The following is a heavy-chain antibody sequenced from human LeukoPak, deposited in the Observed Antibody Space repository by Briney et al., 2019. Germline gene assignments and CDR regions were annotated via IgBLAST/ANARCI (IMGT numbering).Heavy chain of an antibody. CDR1: GYTLTELS. V-gene: IGHV1-24*01. D-gene: IGHD6-13*01. CDR3: ARDARGAAAADDAFDL. J-gene: IGHJ3*01. Sequence: ASVKVSCKVSGYTLTELSMHWVRQAPGKGLEWMGGFDPEDGETIYAQKFQGRVTMTEDTSTDTAYMELSSLRSEDTAMYYCARDARGAAAADDAFDLWSQGTVVTVSS. CDR2: FDPEDGET.